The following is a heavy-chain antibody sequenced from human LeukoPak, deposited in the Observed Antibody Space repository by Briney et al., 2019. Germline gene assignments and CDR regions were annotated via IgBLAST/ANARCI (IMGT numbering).Heavy chain of an antibody. V-gene: IGHV3-48*01. J-gene: IGHJ4*02. Sequence: GGSLRLSCAASGFTFSSYSMNWVRQAPGKGLEWVSYISSSSSTIYYADSVKGRFTISRDNAKNSLYLQMNSLRAEDTAVYYCARGEGYYYDSNGSDYWGQGTLVTVSS. D-gene: IGHD3-22*01. CDR1: GFTFSSYS. CDR2: ISSSSSTI. CDR3: ARGEGYYYDSNGSDY.